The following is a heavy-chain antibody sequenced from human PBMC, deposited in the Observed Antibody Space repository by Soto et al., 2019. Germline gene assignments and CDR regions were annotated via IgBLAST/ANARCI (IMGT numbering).Heavy chain of an antibody. V-gene: IGHV4-39*01. Sequence: SETLSLTCTVSGGSISSYYWGWIRQPPGKGLEWIGSIYYSGSTYYNPSLKSRVTISVDTSKNQFSLKLSSVTAADTAVYYCARSNPDYGDRYYYGMDVWGQGTTVTVSS. D-gene: IGHD4-17*01. J-gene: IGHJ6*02. CDR2: IYYSGST. CDR1: GGSISSYY. CDR3: ARSNPDYGDRYYYGMDV.